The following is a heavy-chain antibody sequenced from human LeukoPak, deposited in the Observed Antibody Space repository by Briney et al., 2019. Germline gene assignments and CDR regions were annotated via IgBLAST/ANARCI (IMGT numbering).Heavy chain of an antibody. J-gene: IGHJ6*03. CDR2: YYGGRT. Sequence: SETLSLTCTVSGDSISRYYWSWIRQSPAKGLEWIGYYGGRTTYNPSLKSRVTMSVDTSKNQFSLKLTSVTAADTAVYYCARYDHAPSYYYYYMDVWGKGTTVTVPS. D-gene: IGHD1-14*01. V-gene: IGHV4-59*01. CDR1: GDSISRYY. CDR3: ARYDHAPSYYYYYMDV.